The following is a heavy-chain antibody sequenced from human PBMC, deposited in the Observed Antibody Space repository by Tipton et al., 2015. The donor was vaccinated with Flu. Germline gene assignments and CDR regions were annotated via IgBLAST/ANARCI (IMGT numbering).Heavy chain of an antibody. V-gene: IGHV3-53*01. CDR3: ARDTVRSSSSVWYFDL. Sequence: SLRLSCAASGFTVSSNYMSWVRQAPGKGLEWVSVIYSGGTTYYADSVKGRFTISRDNSKNTLYLHMNNLRAEDTAVYYCARDTVRSSSSVWYFDLWGRGTLVTVPS. J-gene: IGHJ2*01. CDR2: IYSGGTT. CDR1: GFTVSSNY. D-gene: IGHD6-6*01.